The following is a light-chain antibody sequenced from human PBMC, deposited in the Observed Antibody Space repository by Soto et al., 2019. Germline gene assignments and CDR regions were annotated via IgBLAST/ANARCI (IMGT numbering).Light chain of an antibody. Sequence: QAVVTQEPSLTVSPGGTVTLTCSSNTGAVTHAFYPAWFQQKPGQAPRSLIYTTNNKHSWTPARFSGSLLGGKATLTLLGVQPEDEAEYFCLLFYGGAWVFGGGTKVTVL. CDR1: TGAVTHAFY. CDR2: TTN. CDR3: LLFYGGAWV. V-gene: IGLV7-43*01. J-gene: IGLJ3*02.